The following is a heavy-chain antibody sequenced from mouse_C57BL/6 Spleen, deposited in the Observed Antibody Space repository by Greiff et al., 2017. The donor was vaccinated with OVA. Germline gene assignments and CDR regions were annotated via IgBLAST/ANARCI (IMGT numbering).Heavy chain of an antibody. CDR2: IDPSDSYT. CDR3: ARLGNSFDY. Sequence: VQLQQPGAELVMPGASVKLSCKASGYTFTSYWMHWVKQRPGQGLEWIGEIDPSDSYTNYNQKFKGKSTLTVDKSSSTAYMQLSSLTSEDSAVYYCARLGNSFDYWGQGTTRTVSS. CDR1: GYTFTSYW. D-gene: IGHD1-1*02. V-gene: IGHV1-69*01. J-gene: IGHJ2*01.